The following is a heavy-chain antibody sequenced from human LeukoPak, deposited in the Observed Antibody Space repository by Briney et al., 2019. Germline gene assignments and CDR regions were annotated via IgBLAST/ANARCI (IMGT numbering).Heavy chain of an antibody. V-gene: IGHV3-74*01. CDR2: INSDGSRT. CDR1: GFTFSTYW. J-gene: IGHJ3*02. Sequence: GGSLRLSCAASGFTFSTYWMHWVRQAPGKGLVWVSRINSDGSRTTYADSVKGRFTISRDNAKNTLYLQMNSLKTEDTAVCYCARPETQYSSGLDGFDIWGQGTMVTVSS. CDR3: ARPETQYSSGLDGFDI. D-gene: IGHD6-19*01.